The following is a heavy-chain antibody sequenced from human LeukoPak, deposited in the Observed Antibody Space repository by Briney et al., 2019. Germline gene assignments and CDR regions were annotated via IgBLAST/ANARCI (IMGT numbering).Heavy chain of an antibody. CDR2: INPNSGGT. D-gene: IGHD3-22*01. CDR3: AREYYDSSGYYLGGDDFDY. V-gene: IGHV1-2*02. CDR1: GYTFTGYY. Sequence: ASVKVSCKASGYTFTGYYMHWVRQAPGQGLEWMGWINPNSGGTNYAQKFQGRVTMTRDTSTSTAYMELSRLLSDDTAVYYCAREYYDSSGYYLGGDDFDYWGQGTLVTVSS. J-gene: IGHJ4*02.